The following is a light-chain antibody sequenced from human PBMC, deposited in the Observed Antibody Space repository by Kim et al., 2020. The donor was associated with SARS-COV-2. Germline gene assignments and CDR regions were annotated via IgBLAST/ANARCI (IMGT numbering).Light chain of an antibody. V-gene: IGLV6-57*01. J-gene: IGLJ2*01. Sequence: GGTVTISCTRSSGSISSNYVQWYRQRPGSSPTTLISEDDKRLSGVPDRFSGSLDTSSNSASLTISGLRTEDEAHYYCQSYDDTDVVFGGGTQLTVL. CDR1: SGSISSNY. CDR2: EDD. CDR3: QSYDDTDVV.